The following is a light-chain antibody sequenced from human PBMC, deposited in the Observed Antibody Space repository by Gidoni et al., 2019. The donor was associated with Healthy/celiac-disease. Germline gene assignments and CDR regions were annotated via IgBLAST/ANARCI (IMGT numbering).Light chain of an antibody. Sequence: IVLTQSPATLSLSPGERATLSCRASQSVSSYLAWSQQKPGQAPRLLIYDASNSATGIPARFSGSGSGXDFTLTISXXXPEDFAVXXCQQXXNWPXXTFXXXTKVDIK. J-gene: IGKJ3*01. CDR1: QSVSSY. CDR3: QQXXNWPXXT. CDR2: DAS. V-gene: IGKV3-11*01.